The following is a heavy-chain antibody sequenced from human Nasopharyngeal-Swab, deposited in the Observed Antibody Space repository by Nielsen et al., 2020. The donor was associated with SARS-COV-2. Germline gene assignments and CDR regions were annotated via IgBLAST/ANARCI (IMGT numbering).Heavy chain of an antibody. V-gene: IGHV4-39*01. D-gene: IGHD6-13*01. CDR1: GDSIAYSTFY. J-gene: IGHJ4*02. Sequence: SETLSLTCTVSGDSIAYSTFYWGWIRQPPGKGLEWIGNIYYNGNTYQNPSLKSRLTISVDKSKNQFSLQLSSVTAADTAVYYCVRSSSWYYFDYWAQGTRVTVSS. CDR2: IYYNGNT. CDR3: VRSSSWYYFDY.